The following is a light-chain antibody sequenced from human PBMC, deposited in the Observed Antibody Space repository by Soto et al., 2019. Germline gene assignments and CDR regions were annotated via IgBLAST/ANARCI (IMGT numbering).Light chain of an antibody. J-gene: IGKJ1*01. CDR3: PQYNSYPWT. CDR1: QSISSW. V-gene: IGKV1-5*01. Sequence: DITMKQSPSALSAYVGDRVTITCRASQSISSWLAWYQQKPGKAPKLLIYDASSLESGVPSRFSGSGSGTEFTLTISSLQPDDFATYYCPQYNSYPWTFGQGTNVDIK. CDR2: DAS.